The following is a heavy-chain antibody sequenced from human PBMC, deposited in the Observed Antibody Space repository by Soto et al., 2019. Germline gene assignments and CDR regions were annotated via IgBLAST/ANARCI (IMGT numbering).Heavy chain of an antibody. CDR2: IKSKTDGGTT. V-gene: IGHV3-15*07. J-gene: IGHJ2*01. Sequence: EVQLVESGGGLVKPGGSLRLSCAASGFTFSNAWMNWVRQAPGKGLEWVGRIKSKTDGGTTDYAAPVKGRFTISRDDSKNTLYLQKNSLKTEDAAVYYCTADLRYYDSSGYYWYFDLWGRGTLVTVSS. CDR1: GFTFSNAW. CDR3: TADLRYYDSSGYYWYFDL. D-gene: IGHD3-22*01.